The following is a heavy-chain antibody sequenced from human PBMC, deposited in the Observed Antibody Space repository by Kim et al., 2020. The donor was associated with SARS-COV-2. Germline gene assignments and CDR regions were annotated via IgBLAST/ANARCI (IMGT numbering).Heavy chain of an antibody. CDR2: INPNSGGT. CDR1: GYTFTGYY. CDR3: ARDRRNSDNYADDY. J-gene: IGHJ4*02. V-gene: IGHV1-2*06. D-gene: IGHD4-4*01. Sequence: ASVKVSCKASGYTFTGYYMHWVRQAPGQGLEWMGRINPNSGGTNYAQKFQGRVTMTRDTSISTAYMELSRLRSDDTAVYYCARDRRNSDNYADDYCGQGTLVTVSS.